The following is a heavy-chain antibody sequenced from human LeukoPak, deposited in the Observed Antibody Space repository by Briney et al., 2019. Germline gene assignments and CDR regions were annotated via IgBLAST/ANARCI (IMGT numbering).Heavy chain of an antibody. Sequence: PGGSLRLSCAASGFTFSSYSMNWIRQPPGKGLEWIGSIYYSGSTYYNPSLKSRVTISVDTSKNQFSLKLSSVTAADTAVYYCARRQYTYYYDSSGYSYTHPFDYWGQGTLVTVSS. CDR2: IYYSGST. CDR3: ARRQYTYYYDSSGYSYTHPFDY. J-gene: IGHJ4*02. CDR1: GFTFSSYS. V-gene: IGHV4-39*01. D-gene: IGHD3-22*01.